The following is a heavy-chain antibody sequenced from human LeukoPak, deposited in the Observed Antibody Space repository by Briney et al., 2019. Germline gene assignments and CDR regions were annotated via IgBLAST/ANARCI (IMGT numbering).Heavy chain of an antibody. V-gene: IGHV4-4*07. CDR1: GGSISGYF. D-gene: IGHD6-19*01. Sequence: SETLSLTCTVSGGSISGYFWTWIRQPAGKGLEWIGRMYSTGSNNYNPSLKSRVTMSLDTSKNHFSLNLTSVTAADTAVYYCAREARFALPVVGSGDYWGQGTLVTVSS. CDR2: MYSTGSN. CDR3: AREARFALPVVGSGDY. J-gene: IGHJ4*02.